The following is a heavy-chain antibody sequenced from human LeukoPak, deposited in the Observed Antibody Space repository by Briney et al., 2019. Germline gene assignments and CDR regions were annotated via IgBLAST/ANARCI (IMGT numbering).Heavy chain of an antibody. D-gene: IGHD4-23*01. Sequence: SVKVSCKASGGTFSSYAISWVRQAPGQGLEWMGRIIPILGIANYAQKFQGRVTITADKSTSTAYMELSSLRSEDTAVYYCARDRVLDYGGNSEQHYFDYWGQGTLVTVSS. V-gene: IGHV1-69*04. CDR3: ARDRVLDYGGNSEQHYFDY. CDR2: IIPILGIA. J-gene: IGHJ4*02. CDR1: GGTFSSYA.